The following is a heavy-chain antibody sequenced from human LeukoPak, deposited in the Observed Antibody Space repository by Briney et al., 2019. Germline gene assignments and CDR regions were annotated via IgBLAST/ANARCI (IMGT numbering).Heavy chain of an antibody. Sequence: GGSLRLSCAASGFTFSNAWMSWVRQAPGKGLEWVGRIKSKTDGGTTDYAAPVKGRFTISRDDSKNTLYLQMNSLRAEDTAVYYCAKAGSSWYGGGYYFDYWGQGTLVTVSS. V-gene: IGHV3-15*01. CDR3: AKAGSSWYGGGYYFDY. CDR2: IKSKTDGGTT. CDR1: GFTFSNAW. D-gene: IGHD6-13*01. J-gene: IGHJ4*02.